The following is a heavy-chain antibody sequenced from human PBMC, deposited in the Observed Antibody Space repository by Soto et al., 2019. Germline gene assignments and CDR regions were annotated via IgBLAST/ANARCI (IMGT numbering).Heavy chain of an antibody. D-gene: IGHD3-3*01. Sequence: GGSLRLSCAASGFTFSSYAMHWVRQAPGKGLEWVAVISYDGSNKYYADSVKGRFTISRDNSKNTLYLQMNSLRAEDTAVYYCARDRDFWSGHHFDYWGQGT. V-gene: IGHV3-30-3*01. J-gene: IGHJ4*02. CDR2: ISYDGSNK. CDR1: GFTFSSYA. CDR3: ARDRDFWSGHHFDY.